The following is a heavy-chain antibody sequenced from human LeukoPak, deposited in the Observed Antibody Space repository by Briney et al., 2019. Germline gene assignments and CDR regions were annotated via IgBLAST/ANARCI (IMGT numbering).Heavy chain of an antibody. CDR2: INHSGST. CDR1: GGSFSGYY. CDR3: ARWCPYYYDSSGYYYEGNYYYYYMDV. D-gene: IGHD3-22*01. J-gene: IGHJ6*03. Sequence: KPSETLSLTCAVYGGSFSGYYWSWIRQPPGKGLEWIGEINHSGSTNYNPSLKSRVTISVDTSKNQFSLKLSSVTAADTAVYYCARWCPYYYDSSGYYYEGNYYYYYMDVWGKGTTVTISS. V-gene: IGHV4-34*01.